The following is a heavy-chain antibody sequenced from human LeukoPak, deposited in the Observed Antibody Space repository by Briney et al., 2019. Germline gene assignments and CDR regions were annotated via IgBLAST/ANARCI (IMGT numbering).Heavy chain of an antibody. J-gene: IGHJ4*02. CDR2: INPNSGGT. CDR3: ARSLISSSWYRSDY. Sequence: ASVKVSCKASGYTFTSYDINWVRQAPGQGLEWMGWINPNSGGTNYDRVTMARDTSISTAYMDLSSLRSDDTAMFYCARSLISSSWYRSDYWGQGSLVTVSS. V-gene: IGHV1-2*02. D-gene: IGHD6-13*01. CDR1: GYTFTSYD.